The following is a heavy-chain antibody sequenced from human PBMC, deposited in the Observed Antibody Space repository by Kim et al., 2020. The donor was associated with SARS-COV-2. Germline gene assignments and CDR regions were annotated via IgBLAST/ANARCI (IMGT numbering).Heavy chain of an antibody. CDR1: GGSFSGYY. Sequence: SETLSLTCAVYGGSFSGYYWSWIRQPPGKGLEWIGEINHSGSTNYNPSLKSRVTISVDTSKNQFSLKLSSVTAADTAVYYCARGSKRYYDYIWGSYRSVYFDYWGQGTLVTVSS. D-gene: IGHD3-16*02. J-gene: IGHJ4*02. CDR3: ARGSKRYYDYIWGSYRSVYFDY. V-gene: IGHV4-34*01. CDR2: INHSGST.